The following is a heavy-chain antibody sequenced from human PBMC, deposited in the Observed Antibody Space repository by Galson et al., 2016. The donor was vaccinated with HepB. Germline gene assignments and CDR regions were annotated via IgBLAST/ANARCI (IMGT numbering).Heavy chain of an antibody. J-gene: IGHJ4*02. CDR1: GGSISSGGYY. CDR2: IYHSGST. V-gene: IGHV4-31*03. Sequence: TLSLTCTVSGGSISSGGYYWSWIRQHPGKGLEWIEYIYHSGSTYYNPSLKSRVTISVDTSKNQFSLRLSSVTAADTAVYYCARDRSSGSGNFGYWGQGTLVTVSS. D-gene: IGHD3-10*01. CDR3: ARDRSSGSGNFGY.